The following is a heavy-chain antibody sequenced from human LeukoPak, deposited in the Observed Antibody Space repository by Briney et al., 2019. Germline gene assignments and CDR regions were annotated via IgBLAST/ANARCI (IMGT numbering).Heavy chain of an antibody. CDR3: ARDGGRFGTYAFDI. Sequence: SETLSLTCTVSGGSISSGSYYWSWIRQPAGKGLEWIGRIYTSGSTNYNPSLKSRVTISVDTSKNQFSLKLSSVTAADTAVYYCARDGGRFGTYAFDIWGQGTMVTVSS. CDR1: GGSISSGSYY. CDR2: IYTSGST. V-gene: IGHV4-61*02. D-gene: IGHD3-10*01. J-gene: IGHJ3*02.